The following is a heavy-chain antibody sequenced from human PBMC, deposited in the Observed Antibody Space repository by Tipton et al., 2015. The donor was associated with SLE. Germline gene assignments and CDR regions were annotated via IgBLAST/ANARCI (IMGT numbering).Heavy chain of an antibody. CDR1: GGSISSSGYY. J-gene: IGHJ4*02. CDR3: ATSDLGYCSSTSCYEGYYFDY. Sequence: TLSLTCTVSGGSISSSGYYWGWIRQPPGKGPEWIGSVYYSGSTYYNPSLKSRVTISVDTSKNQFSLKPSSVTAADTAVYYCATSDLGYCSSTSCYEGYYFDYWGQGTLVTVSS. CDR2: VYYSGST. V-gene: IGHV4-39*01. D-gene: IGHD2-2*01.